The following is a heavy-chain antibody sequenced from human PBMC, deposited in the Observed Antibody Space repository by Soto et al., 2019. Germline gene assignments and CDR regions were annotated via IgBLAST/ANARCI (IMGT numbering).Heavy chain of an antibody. CDR2: ISYDGSNK. CDR3: AKDLGSGKPYYYYAMDV. CDR1: GFIFSKYG. Sequence: QVQLVESGGGVVQPGRSVRLSCAASGFIFSKYGMHWVRQAPGKGLEWVAVISYDGSNKYYAESVKGRFIISRDKSENTLYLQMNSLRAEDTALYYCAKDLGSGKPYYYYAMDVWGQGTTVTVSS. D-gene: IGHD3-10*01. V-gene: IGHV3-30*18. J-gene: IGHJ6*02.